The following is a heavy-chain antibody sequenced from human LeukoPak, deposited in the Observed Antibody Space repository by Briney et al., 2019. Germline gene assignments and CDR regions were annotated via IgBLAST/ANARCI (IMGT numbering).Heavy chain of an antibody. J-gene: IGHJ3*02. CDR2: IDTAGNT. Sequence: AGGSLRLSCAASGFTFSSYDMHWVRQATGKGLEWVSAIDTAGNTYYPGSVKGRFTISRDNAKNSLYLQMNSLRAEDTAVYYCARDLGYCSSTSCYTDAFDIWGQGTMVTASS. V-gene: IGHV3-13*01. CDR1: GFTFSSYD. CDR3: ARDLGYCSSTSCYTDAFDI. D-gene: IGHD2-2*02.